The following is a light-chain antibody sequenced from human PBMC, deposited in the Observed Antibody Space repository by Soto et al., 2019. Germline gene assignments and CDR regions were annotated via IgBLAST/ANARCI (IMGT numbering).Light chain of an antibody. J-gene: IGLJ2*01. CDR1: SSDVGGYNS. V-gene: IGLV2-14*01. CDR2: EVS. CDR3: SSYTSSSTVI. Sequence: QSALTQPASVSGSPGQSITISCTGTSSDVGGYNSVSWYQQHPGKAPKLMIYEVSNWPSGVSNRFSGSKSGNTASLTISGLQAEDEADYYCSSYTSSSTVIFGGGTKLTVL.